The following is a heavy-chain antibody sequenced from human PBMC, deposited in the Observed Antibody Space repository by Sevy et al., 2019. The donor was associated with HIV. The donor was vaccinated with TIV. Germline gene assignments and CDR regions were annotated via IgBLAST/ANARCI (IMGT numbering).Heavy chain of an antibody. J-gene: IGHJ4*02. D-gene: IGHD3-16*01. CDR1: GFTFTTYA. CDR2: ITGSSGAS. Sequence: GGSLRLSCAASGFTFTTYAMPWFRQGPGKGLEWVSSITGSSGASYSADSVKGRFATSRDSSRTIVTWQMNGLRVQDTAVYYCVTARCVGGGWAGTVDYWGQGAMVTVSS. V-gene: IGHV3-23*01. CDR3: VTARCVGGGWAGTVDY.